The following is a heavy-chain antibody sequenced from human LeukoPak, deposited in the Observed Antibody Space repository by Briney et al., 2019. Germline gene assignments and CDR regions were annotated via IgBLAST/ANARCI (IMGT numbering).Heavy chain of an antibody. J-gene: IGHJ4*02. CDR2: IIPIFGTA. CDR1: GGTFSSYA. D-gene: IGHD4-17*01. Sequence: ASVKVSCKASGGTFSSYAISWVRQALGQGLEWMGGIIPIFGTANYAQKFQGRVTITADESTSTAYMELSSLRSEDTAVYYCARLLDYGDLFDYWGQGTLVTVSS. V-gene: IGHV1-69*13. CDR3: ARLLDYGDLFDY.